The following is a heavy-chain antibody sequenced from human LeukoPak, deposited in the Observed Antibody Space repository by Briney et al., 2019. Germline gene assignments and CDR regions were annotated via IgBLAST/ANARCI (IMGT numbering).Heavy chain of an antibody. CDR1: GYTFTKYW. CDR2: IYPGDSDI. Sequence: GESLKISCKGSGYTFTKYWIAWVRQMPGKGLEWMGIIYPGDSDIRYSPSFQGQVTISADKSISTAYLQWSSPKASDTAMYYCARHFGYSGYDGDYWGQGTLVTVSS. J-gene: IGHJ4*02. D-gene: IGHD5-12*01. V-gene: IGHV5-51*01. CDR3: ARHFGYSGYDGDY.